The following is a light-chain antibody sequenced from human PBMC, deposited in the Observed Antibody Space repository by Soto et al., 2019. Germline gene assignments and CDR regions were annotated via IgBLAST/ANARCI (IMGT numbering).Light chain of an antibody. J-gene: IGLJ2*01. CDR2: GNI. Sequence: QSVLTQPPSVSGAPGQRLTISCTGSSSNIGAGYDVHWYQQVPGTAPKLRIYGNINRPSGVPDRFSGSKSGTSASLAITGLQADDEADYYCQSYDSSLTVVFGGGTKLTVL. CDR3: QSYDSSLTVV. V-gene: IGLV1-40*01. CDR1: SSNIGAGYD.